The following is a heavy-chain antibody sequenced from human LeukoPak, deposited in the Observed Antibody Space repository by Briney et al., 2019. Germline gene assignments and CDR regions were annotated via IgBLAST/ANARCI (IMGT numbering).Heavy chain of an antibody. V-gene: IGHV3-64D*06. D-gene: IGHD2/OR15-2a*01. CDR2: INYNGEST. Sequence: PGGSLRLSCSASGFTFSPTAMHWVRQAPGKGLEYVSAINYNGESTYYTDSVKGRFTISRDNSKNTLYLQMSSLIAEDTAVYYCLKRWGKNIEDFWGQGTLVTVSS. J-gene: IGHJ4*02. CDR3: LKRWGKNIEDF. CDR1: GFTFSPTA.